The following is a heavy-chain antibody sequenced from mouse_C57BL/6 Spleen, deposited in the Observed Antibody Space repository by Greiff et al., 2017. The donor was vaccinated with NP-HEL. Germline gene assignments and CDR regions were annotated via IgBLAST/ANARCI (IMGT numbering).Heavy chain of an antibody. CDR1: GYTFTSYW. Sequence: QVQLQQPGAELVKPGASVKLSCKASGYTFTSYWMQWVKQRPGQGLEWIGEIDPSDSYTNYNQKFKGKATLTVDTSSSTAYMQLSSLTSEDSAVYYCARGYYGSSFPFAYWGQGTLVTVSA. V-gene: IGHV1-50*01. J-gene: IGHJ3*01. CDR2: IDPSDSYT. D-gene: IGHD1-1*01. CDR3: ARGYYGSSFPFAY.